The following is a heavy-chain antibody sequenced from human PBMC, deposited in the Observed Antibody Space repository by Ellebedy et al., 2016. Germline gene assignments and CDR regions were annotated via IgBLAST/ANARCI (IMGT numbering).Heavy chain of an antibody. Sequence: ASVQVSCKASGYTFFSHNINWVRQPAGHGLEWRGWLTPYNGHTNYAQKPQGRVTMTTYTSTSTAYMERRSLRSDDTAVYYCARVSRFVDEHWFDPWGQGTLVTVSS. CDR1: GYTFFSHN. CDR2: LTPYNGHT. CDR3: ARVSRFVDEHWFDP. D-gene: IGHD3-3*01. J-gene: IGHJ5*02. V-gene: IGHV1-18*01.